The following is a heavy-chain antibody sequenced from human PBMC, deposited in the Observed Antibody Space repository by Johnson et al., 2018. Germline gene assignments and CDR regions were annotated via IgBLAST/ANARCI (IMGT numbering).Heavy chain of an antibody. D-gene: IGHD3-3*01. CDR1: GFTFSNAW. CDR2: IKSKTDGGTT. CDR3: TRGYYDFWGGYESFDI. V-gene: IGHV3-15*01. Sequence: VQLVESGGGLVMPGGSLRLSCAASGFTFSNAWMSWVRQAPGKGLEWVGRIKSKTDGGTTDYAAPVKGRFTISRDDSKNTLYLQMNSLKTVDTAVYYCTRGYYDFWGGYESFDIWGQGTMVTVSS. J-gene: IGHJ3*02.